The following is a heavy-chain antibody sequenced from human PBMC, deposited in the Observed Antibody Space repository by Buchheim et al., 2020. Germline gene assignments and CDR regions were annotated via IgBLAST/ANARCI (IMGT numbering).Heavy chain of an antibody. CDR3: ARGGYGSGSMGSLDY. CDR1: GFTFSSYA. V-gene: IGHV3-30*04. CDR2: ISYDGSNK. J-gene: IGHJ4*02. Sequence: QVQLVESGGGVVQPGRSLRLSCAASGFTFSSYAMHWVRQAPGKGLEWVAVISYDGSNKYYADSVKGRFTISRDNSKNTLYLQMNSLRAEDTAVYYCARGGYGSGSMGSLDYWGQGTL. D-gene: IGHD3-10*01.